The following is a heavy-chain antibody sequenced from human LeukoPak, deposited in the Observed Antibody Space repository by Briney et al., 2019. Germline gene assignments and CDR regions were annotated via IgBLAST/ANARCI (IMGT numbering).Heavy chain of an antibody. CDR2: MNPNSGNT. J-gene: IGHJ4*02. CDR1: GYTFTSYD. CDR3: ARGVMDLGIAVAATAHYFDY. Sequence: GASVKVSCKASGYTFTSYDINWVRQATGQGLEWMGWMNPNSGNTGYAQKFQGRVTITRNTSISTAYMELSSLRAEDTAVYYCARGVMDLGIAVAATAHYFDYWGQGTLVTVSS. V-gene: IGHV1-8*03. D-gene: IGHD6-19*01.